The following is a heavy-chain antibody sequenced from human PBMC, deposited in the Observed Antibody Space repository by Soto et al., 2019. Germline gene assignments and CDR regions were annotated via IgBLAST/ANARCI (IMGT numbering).Heavy chain of an antibody. Sequence: QVQLVQSGAEVKKPGSSVKVSCKASGGTFSTSTFTWVRQAPGQGLEWMGRTIPILDVADYAQDFQGRVTITTDKSTSTAYMELTSLTSKDTAVYYCARDSPTGSTYSSYDAIDSWGQGTLVTVSS. CDR1: GGTFSTST. CDR2: TIPILDVA. D-gene: IGHD5-12*01. J-gene: IGHJ4*02. CDR3: ARDSPTGSTYSSYDAIDS. V-gene: IGHV1-69*08.